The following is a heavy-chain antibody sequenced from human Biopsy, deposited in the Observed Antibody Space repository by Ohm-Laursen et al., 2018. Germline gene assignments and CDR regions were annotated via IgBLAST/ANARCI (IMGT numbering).Heavy chain of an antibody. Sequence: ETPSLTCTVSGGSLSSYYWSWIRQLAGQGLEWIGRIYSSGSTNYNPSLKSRVTLSMDTSKWQFSLKLSFVTAADTAVYYCARWTPEYDSSRYYLDAFDIWGQGTKVTVSS. CDR1: GGSLSSYY. J-gene: IGHJ3*02. CDR2: IYSSGST. CDR3: ARWTPEYDSSRYYLDAFDI. D-gene: IGHD3-22*01. V-gene: IGHV4-4*07.